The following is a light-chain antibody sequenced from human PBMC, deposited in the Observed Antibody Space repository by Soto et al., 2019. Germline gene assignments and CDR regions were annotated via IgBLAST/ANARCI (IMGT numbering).Light chain of an antibody. J-gene: IGKJ1*01. CDR1: QTISEY. V-gene: IGKV1-39*01. CDR2: AAS. CDR3: QQYNSYLWT. Sequence: DIQMTQSPSCLSASIGDRVTITCRASQTISEYLNWYQQKPGKAPKLLIYAASSLQSGVPSRFSGSGYGANFTLTISSLQPEDFATYYCQQYNSYLWTFGQGTKV.